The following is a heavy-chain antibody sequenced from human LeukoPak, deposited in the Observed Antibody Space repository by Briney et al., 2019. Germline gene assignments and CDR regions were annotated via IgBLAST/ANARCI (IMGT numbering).Heavy chain of an antibody. CDR3: AREKGYYYDSSDYHPIDY. CDR1: GGSISSGSYY. Sequence: SQTLSLTCTVSGGSISSGSYYWSWIRQPAGKGLEWIGRIYTSGSTNYNPSLKSRVTISVDTSKNRFSLKLSSVTAADTAVYYCAREKGYYYDSSDYHPIDYWGQGTLVTVSS. J-gene: IGHJ4*02. D-gene: IGHD3-22*01. V-gene: IGHV4-61*02. CDR2: IYTSGST.